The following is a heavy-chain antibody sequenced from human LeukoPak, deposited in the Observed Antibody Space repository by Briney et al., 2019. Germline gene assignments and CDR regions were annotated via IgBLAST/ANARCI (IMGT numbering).Heavy chain of an antibody. CDR1: GFTFSDYY. CDR3: ARDRDYYYDSSGYYLGY. J-gene: IGHJ4*02. CDR2: ISSSGNTT. D-gene: IGHD3-22*01. V-gene: IGHV3-11*01. Sequence: GGSLRLSCAASGFTFSDYYMSWIRQAPGKGLEWVSYISSSGNTTYYVDSVKGRFTISRDNAKKSLYLQMNSLRAEDTAVYYCARDRDYYYDSSGYYLGYWGQGTLVTASS.